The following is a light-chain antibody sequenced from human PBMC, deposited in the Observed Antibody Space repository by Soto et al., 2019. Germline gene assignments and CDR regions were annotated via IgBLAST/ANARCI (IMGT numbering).Light chain of an antibody. CDR2: GAS. Sequence: EVVWTPAPGTLSLSPGARVTLSCRASQSVSSSYLAWYQQKPGQAPRLLIYGASSRATGIPDRFSGSGSGTDFTLTISRLEPEDFAVYYCQQYGSSLITFGQGTRLEIK. J-gene: IGKJ5*01. CDR1: QSVSSSY. CDR3: QQYGSSLIT. V-gene: IGKV3-20*01.